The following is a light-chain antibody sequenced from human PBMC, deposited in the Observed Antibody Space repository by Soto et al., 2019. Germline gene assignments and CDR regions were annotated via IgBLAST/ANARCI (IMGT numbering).Light chain of an antibody. CDR1: SSDVGGYNY. CDR2: EVS. CDR3: SSYTSDSTLV. Sequence: QSALTQPASVSGSPGQSITISCTGTSSDVGGYNYVSWYQQYPGKAPKVMIYEVSNRPSGVSNRFSGAKSGNTASLTISGLQAEDEADYYCSSYTSDSTLVFGGGTKLTVL. J-gene: IGLJ3*02. V-gene: IGLV2-14*01.